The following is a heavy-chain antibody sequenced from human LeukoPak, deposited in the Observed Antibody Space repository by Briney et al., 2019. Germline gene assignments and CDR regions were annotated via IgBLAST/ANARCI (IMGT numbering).Heavy chain of an antibody. CDR3: ARIRPRTTKIFSWFDP. CDR2: INHSGST. Sequence: PSETLSLTCAVNGGSFSGYYWSWIRQPPGKGLEWIGEINHSGSTNYNPSLKSRVTISVDTSKNQFSLKLSSVTAADTAVYYCARIRPRTTKIFSWFDPWGQGTLVTVSS. CDR1: GGSFSGYY. J-gene: IGHJ5*02. V-gene: IGHV4-34*01. D-gene: IGHD1-7*01.